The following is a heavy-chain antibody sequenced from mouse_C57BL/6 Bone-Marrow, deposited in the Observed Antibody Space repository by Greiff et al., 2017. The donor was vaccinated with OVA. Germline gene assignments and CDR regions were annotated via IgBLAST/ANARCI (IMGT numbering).Heavy chain of an antibody. V-gene: IGHV2-2*01. D-gene: IGHD1-1*01. CDR3: ARNRAITTVVATLYYYAMDY. J-gene: IGHJ4*01. Sequence: VKLVESGPGLVQPSQSLSITCTVSGFSFTSYGVHWVRQSPGKGLEWLGVIWSGGSTDYNAAFISRLSISKDNSKSQVFFKMNSLQADDTAIYCCARNRAITTVVATLYYYAMDYWGQGTSVTVSS. CDR2: IWSGGST. CDR1: GFSFTSYG.